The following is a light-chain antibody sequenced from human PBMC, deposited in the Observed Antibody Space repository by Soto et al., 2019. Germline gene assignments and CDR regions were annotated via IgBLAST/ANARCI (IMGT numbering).Light chain of an antibody. V-gene: IGKV1-9*01. CDR3: QQLNSYPLT. J-gene: IGKJ4*01. Sequence: DIQLTQSPSFLSASVGDRVTITCRASQDISAYLAGYQQRPGKAPKLLIYAASTLQSGVPSRFSGSGSGTEFTLTISSLQPEDFATYSCQQLNSYPLTFGGGTKVEIK. CDR1: QDISAY. CDR2: AAS.